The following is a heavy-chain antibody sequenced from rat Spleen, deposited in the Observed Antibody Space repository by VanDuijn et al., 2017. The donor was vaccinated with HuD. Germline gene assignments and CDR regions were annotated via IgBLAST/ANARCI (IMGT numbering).Heavy chain of an antibody. CDR3: SGSRVPWYLDF. CDR1: GFTFNNYW. CDR2: ITHSTSTT. V-gene: IGHV5-31*01. J-gene: IGHJ1*01. D-gene: IGHD1-11*01. Sequence: EVQLVESGGGLVQPGRSLKLSCEGSGFTFNNYWMTWIRQAPGKGLEWVATITHSTSTTYYPDSVQGRFTISRDDAKSALYLQMNSLRSEDTATYYCSGSRVPWYLDFWGPGTMVTVSS.